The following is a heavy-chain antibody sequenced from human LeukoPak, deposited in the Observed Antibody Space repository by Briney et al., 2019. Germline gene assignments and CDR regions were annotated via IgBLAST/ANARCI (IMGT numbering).Heavy chain of an antibody. CDR3: AEISGLYSSSWYSPYFDY. V-gene: IGHV3-23*01. J-gene: IGHJ4*02. CDR2: ISGSGGST. CDR1: GFTFSSYA. D-gene: IGHD6-13*01. Sequence: QSGGSLRLSCAASGFTFSSYAMSWVRQAPGKGLEWVSAISGSGGSTYYADSVKGRFTISRDNSKNTLYLQMNSLRAEDTAVYYCAEISGLYSSSWYSPYFDYWGQGTLVIVSS.